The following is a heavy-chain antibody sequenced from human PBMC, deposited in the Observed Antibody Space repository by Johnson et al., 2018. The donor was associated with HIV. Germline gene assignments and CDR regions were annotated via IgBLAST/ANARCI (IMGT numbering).Heavy chain of an antibody. D-gene: IGHD4-17*01. CDR1: GFTFSSYT. V-gene: IGHV3-64*01. CDR2: ISSNGGST. J-gene: IGHJ3*02. Sequence: VQLVESGGGVVQPGGSLRLSCAASGFTFSSYTLHWVRQAPGKGLEYVSAISSNGGSTYYANSVKGRFTISRDNSKNTLYLQMGNLRADDMAVYYCAREETTAPAAFDIWGQGTMVTVSS. CDR3: AREETTAPAAFDI.